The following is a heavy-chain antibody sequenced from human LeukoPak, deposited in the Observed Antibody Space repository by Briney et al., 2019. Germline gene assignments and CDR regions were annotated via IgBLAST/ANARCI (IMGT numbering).Heavy chain of an antibody. CDR1: GFPFSSYA. CDR2: ISSNGGST. Sequence: GGSLRLSCAASGFPFSSYAMHWVRQAPGQGLKYVSVISSNGGSTYYANSVKGRFTISRDNSKNTLYLQMGSLRSEDMAVYYCARVYSGYEDYWGQGTLVTVSS. J-gene: IGHJ4*02. D-gene: IGHD5-12*01. V-gene: IGHV3-64*01. CDR3: ARVYSGYEDY.